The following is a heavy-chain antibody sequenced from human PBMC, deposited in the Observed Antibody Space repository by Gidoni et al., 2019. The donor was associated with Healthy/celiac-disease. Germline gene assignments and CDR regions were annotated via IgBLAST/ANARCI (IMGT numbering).Heavy chain of an antibody. V-gene: IGHV3-21*01. CDR2: ISSSSSYI. J-gene: IGHJ4*02. Sequence: EVQLVESGGGLVKPGGSLSLSCAASGFTFSSYSMNWVRQAPGKGLEWVSSISSSSSYIYYADSVKGRFTISRDNDKNSLYLQMNSLRAEDTAVYYCAREGNPTYYFDYWGQGTLVTVSS. D-gene: IGHD4-4*01. CDR3: AREGNPTYYFDY. CDR1: GFTFSSYS.